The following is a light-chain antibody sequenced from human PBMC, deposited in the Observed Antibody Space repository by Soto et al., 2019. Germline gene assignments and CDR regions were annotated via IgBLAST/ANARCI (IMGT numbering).Light chain of an antibody. CDR1: QSVSSTY. V-gene: IGKV3-20*01. J-gene: IGKJ1*01. Sequence: EIVLTQSPGTLSLSPGERATLSCRASQSVSSTYLAWYQHKLGQAPRLVIYGASSKASGIPDRFSGSGSGTDFTLTISRLEPEVFAVYYCQQYGSSPRSFGQGTKVEVK. CDR3: QQYGSSPRS. CDR2: GAS.